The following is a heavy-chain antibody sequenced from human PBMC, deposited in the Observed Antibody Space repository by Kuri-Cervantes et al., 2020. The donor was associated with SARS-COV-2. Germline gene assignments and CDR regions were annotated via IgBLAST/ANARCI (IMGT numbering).Heavy chain of an antibody. CDR3: ARGVRQQQLFYNWFDP. J-gene: IGHJ5*02. CDR2: FDPEDGET. Sequence: ASVKVSCKVSGYTLTELSMHWVRQAPGKGLEWMGGFDPEDGETIYAQKFQGRVTMTEDTSTGTAYMELSSLRSEDTAVYYCARGVRQQQLFYNWFDPWGQGTLVTVSS. D-gene: IGHD6-13*01. V-gene: IGHV1-24*01. CDR1: GYTLTELS.